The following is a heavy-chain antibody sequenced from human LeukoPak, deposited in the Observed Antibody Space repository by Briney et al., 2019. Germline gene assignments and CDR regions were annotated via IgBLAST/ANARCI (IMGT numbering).Heavy chain of an antibody. CDR3: ARELGDGYNWEEFDY. D-gene: IGHD5-24*01. Sequence: SETLSLTCTVSGGSISSYYWRWIRQPPGKGLECIGYIYYSGSTNYNPSLKSRVTISVDTSKNQFSLKLSSVTAADTAVYYCARELGDGYNWEEFDYWGQGTLVTVSS. V-gene: IGHV4-59*01. CDR2: IYYSGST. CDR1: GGSISSYY. J-gene: IGHJ4*02.